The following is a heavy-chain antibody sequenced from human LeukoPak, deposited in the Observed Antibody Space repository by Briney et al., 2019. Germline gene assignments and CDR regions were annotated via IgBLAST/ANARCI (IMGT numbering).Heavy chain of an antibody. CDR3: ARGRHYYGSGSYYNSPNWFDP. V-gene: IGHV4-34*01. J-gene: IGHJ5*02. CDR2: INHSGST. CDR1: GGSFSGYY. D-gene: IGHD3-10*01. Sequence: SETLSLTCAVYGGSFSGYYWSWIRQPPGKGLEWIGEINHSGSTNYNPSLKSRVTISVDTSKNQFSLKLSSVTAADTAVYYCARGRHYYGSGSYYNSPNWFDPWGQGTLVTVSS.